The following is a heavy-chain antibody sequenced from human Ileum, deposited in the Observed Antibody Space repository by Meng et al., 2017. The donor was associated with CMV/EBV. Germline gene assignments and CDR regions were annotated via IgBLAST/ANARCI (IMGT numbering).Heavy chain of an antibody. CDR2: RHWNGTSR. J-gene: IGHJ4*02. D-gene: IGHD3-16*01. CDR1: TFSLDGYG. V-gene: IGHV3-20*04. Sequence: GESLKISCAVSTFSLDGYGINWVRQAPGKGLEWVSCRHWNGTSRGHADSLKGRFTISRDNARNSLCLQMNSLTDEDTAIYCCTRDSVMRWRDFDYWGQGTLVTVSS. CDR3: TRDSVMRWRDFDY.